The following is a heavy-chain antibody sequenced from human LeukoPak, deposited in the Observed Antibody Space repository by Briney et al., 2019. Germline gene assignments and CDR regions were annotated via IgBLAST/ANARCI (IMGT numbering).Heavy chain of an antibody. J-gene: IGHJ4*02. V-gene: IGHV4-59*01. CDR3: ARASDTTNRPFDY. Sequence: SETLSLTCTVSGGSISSYYWSWIRQPPGKGLEWIGYIYYSGGTNYNPPLKSRVTISVDTSKNQFSLKLSSVTAADTAVYYCARASDTTNRPFDYWGQGTLVTVSS. D-gene: IGHD1-26*01. CDR1: GGSISSYY. CDR2: IYYSGGT.